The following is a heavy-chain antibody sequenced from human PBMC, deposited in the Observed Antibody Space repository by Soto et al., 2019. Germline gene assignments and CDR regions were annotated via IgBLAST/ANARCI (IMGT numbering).Heavy chain of an antibody. D-gene: IGHD3-3*01. CDR2: IWSDGSNK. Sequence: QVQLVESGGGVVQPGRSLRLSCAASGFTFSSYGMHWVRQAPGKGLEWVAVIWSDGSNKYYADSVKGRFTISRDNSKNTPYLQVNSPGAEDTAVYYCATEFWSGPFDYWGQGTLVTVSS. CDR1: GFTFSSYG. J-gene: IGHJ4*02. CDR3: ATEFWSGPFDY. V-gene: IGHV3-33*01.